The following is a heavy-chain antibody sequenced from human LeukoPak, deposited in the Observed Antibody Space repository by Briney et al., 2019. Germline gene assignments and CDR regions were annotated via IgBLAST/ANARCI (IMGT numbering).Heavy chain of an antibody. V-gene: IGHV4-31*03. J-gene: IGHJ4*02. CDR3: ARVTPLRGYSGYDYACFDY. D-gene: IGHD5-12*01. Sequence: PSETLSLTCTVSGGSISSGGYYWSWIRQHPGKGLEWIGYIYYSGSIYYNPSLKSRVTISVDTSKNQFSLKLSSVTAADTAEYYCARVTPLRGYSGYDYACFDYWGQGTLVTVSS. CDR2: IYYSGSI. CDR1: GGSISSGGYY.